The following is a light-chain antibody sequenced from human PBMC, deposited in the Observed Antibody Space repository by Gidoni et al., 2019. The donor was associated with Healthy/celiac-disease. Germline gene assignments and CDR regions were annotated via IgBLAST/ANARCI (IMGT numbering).Light chain of an antibody. V-gene: IGKV1-39*01. CDR2: AAS. J-gene: IGKJ4*01. Sequence: DIQRAQSPSSLSASVGDRATITCRASQSISSYLNWYQQKPGKAPKLLIYAASSLQSGVQSRFSGSGSGTDFTLTISSLQPEDFATYYCQQSYSTLALTFGGGTKVEIK. CDR1: QSISSY. CDR3: QQSYSTLALT.